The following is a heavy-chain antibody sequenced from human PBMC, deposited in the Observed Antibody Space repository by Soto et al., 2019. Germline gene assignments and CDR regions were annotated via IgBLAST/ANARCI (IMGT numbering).Heavy chain of an antibody. Sequence: SGPTLVNPTQTLTLTCTFSGFSLSTSGVGVGWIRQPPGKALEWLALIYWDDDKRYSPSLKSRLTITKDTSKNQVVLTMTNMDPVDTATYYCAHSLRRPTVTTLWTNWFDPWGQGTLVTVSS. CDR1: GFSLSTSGVG. CDR3: AHSLRRPTVTTLWTNWFDP. V-gene: IGHV2-5*02. D-gene: IGHD4-17*01. J-gene: IGHJ5*02. CDR2: IYWDDDK.